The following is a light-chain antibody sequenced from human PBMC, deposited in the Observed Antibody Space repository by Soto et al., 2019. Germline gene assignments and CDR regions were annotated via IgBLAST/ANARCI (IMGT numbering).Light chain of an antibody. CDR1: QGISNY. J-gene: IGKJ3*01. CDR3: QGFT. Sequence: DIQMTQSPSSLSASVGDRVTITCRASQGISNYLAWYQQKPGKVPKLLIYPASTLQSGVPSRFSGSGSGTDFTLTISSLLPEDVATYYCQGFTFGPGTKVDIK. V-gene: IGKV1-27*01. CDR2: PAS.